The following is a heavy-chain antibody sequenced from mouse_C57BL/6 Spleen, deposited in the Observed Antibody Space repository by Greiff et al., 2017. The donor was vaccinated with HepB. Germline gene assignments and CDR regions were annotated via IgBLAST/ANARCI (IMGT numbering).Heavy chain of an antibody. CDR3: ARSTVVDYYAMDY. J-gene: IGHJ4*01. V-gene: IGHV1-82*01. Sequence: VKLQESGPELVKPGASVKISCKASGYAFSSSWMNWVKQRPGKGLEWIGRMYPGDGDTNYKGKFKGKATLTADKSSSTAYMQLSSLTSEDSAVYFCARSTVVDYYAMDYWGQGTSVTVSS. CDR2: MYPGDGDT. D-gene: IGHD1-1*01. CDR1: GYAFSSSW.